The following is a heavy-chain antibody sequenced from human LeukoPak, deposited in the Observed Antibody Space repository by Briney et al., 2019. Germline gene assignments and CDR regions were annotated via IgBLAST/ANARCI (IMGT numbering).Heavy chain of an antibody. CDR1: GFTFSIYA. D-gene: IGHD5-12*01. V-gene: IGHV3-64*01. CDR2: ISSNGGST. CDR3: ASGVVATGAFDN. Sequence: PGGSLRLSCAASGFTFSIYAMYWGRQAPGKGLEYVSAISSNGGSTYYANSVKGRFTISRDNSKNTLHLQMGSLRAEDVAVYYCASGVVATGAFDNGGQRTLVTVSS. J-gene: IGHJ4*02.